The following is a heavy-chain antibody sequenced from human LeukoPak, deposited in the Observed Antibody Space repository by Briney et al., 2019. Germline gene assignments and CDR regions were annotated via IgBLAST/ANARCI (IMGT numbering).Heavy chain of an antibody. Sequence: GASVKVSCKASGGTFSSYAISWVRQAPGQGLEWMGGIIPIFGTANYAQKFQGRVTITTDESTSTAYMELSSLRSEDTAVYYCARDLGPGSPPGYWGQGTLVIVSS. V-gene: IGHV1-69*05. J-gene: IGHJ4*02. CDR1: GGTFSSYA. CDR2: IIPIFGTA. CDR3: ARDLGPGSPPGY.